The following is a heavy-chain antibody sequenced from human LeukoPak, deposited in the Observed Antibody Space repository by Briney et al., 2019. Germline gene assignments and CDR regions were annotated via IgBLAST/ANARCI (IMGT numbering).Heavy chain of an antibody. Sequence: NTSETLSLTCTVSGGSISSGSYYWSWIRQPAGKGLEWIGRIYTSGSTNYNPSLKSRVTISVDTSKNQFSLKLSSVTAADTAVYYCARVTGDDCGGDCYPPGGFDYWGQGTLVTVSS. V-gene: IGHV4-61*02. CDR3: ARVTGDDCGGDCYPPGGFDY. CDR1: GGSISSGSYY. CDR2: IYTSGST. D-gene: IGHD2-21*01. J-gene: IGHJ4*02.